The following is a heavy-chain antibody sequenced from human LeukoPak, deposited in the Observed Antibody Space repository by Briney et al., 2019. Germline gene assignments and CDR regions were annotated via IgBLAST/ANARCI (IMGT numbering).Heavy chain of an antibody. Sequence: APVKVSCKASGYTFTSYGISWVRQAPGQGLEWMGWISAYNGNTNYAQKLQGRVTMTTDTSTSTAYMELRSLRSDDTAVYYCARYYCSGGSCYSHNWFDPWGQGTLVTVSS. V-gene: IGHV1-18*01. J-gene: IGHJ5*02. CDR1: GYTFTSYG. D-gene: IGHD2-15*01. CDR2: ISAYNGNT. CDR3: ARYYCSGGSCYSHNWFDP.